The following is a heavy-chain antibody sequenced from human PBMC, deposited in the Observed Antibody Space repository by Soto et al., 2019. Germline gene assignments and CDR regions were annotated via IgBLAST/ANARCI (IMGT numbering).Heavy chain of an antibody. CDR3: ARDLYYDSSGYYPQG. Sequence: QVPLVQSGAEVKKPGASVKVSCKASGYTFTSYGISWVRQAPGQGLEWMGWISAYNGNTNYAQKLQGRVTMTTDTSTSTAYMELRSLISDDTAVYYWARDLYYDSSGYYPQGWGQGTLVTVSS. V-gene: IGHV1-18*01. CDR1: GYTFTSYG. J-gene: IGHJ4*02. CDR2: ISAYNGNT. D-gene: IGHD3-22*01.